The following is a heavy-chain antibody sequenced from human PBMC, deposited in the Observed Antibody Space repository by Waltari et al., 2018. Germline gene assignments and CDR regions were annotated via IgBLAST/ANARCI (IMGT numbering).Heavy chain of an antibody. V-gene: IGHV3-74*01. D-gene: IGHD5-12*01. CDR2: INSDGSST. CDR1: GFTFSTSW. J-gene: IGHJ4*02. CDR3: ARGRLRFPFDY. Sequence: EVQLVESGGGLVQPGGSLGLSCAASGFTFSTSWMHWVRQAPGKGLVWVSRINSDGSSTSYADSVKGRFTISRDNAKNTLYLQMNSLRAEDTAVYYCARGRLRFPFDYWGQGTLVTVSS.